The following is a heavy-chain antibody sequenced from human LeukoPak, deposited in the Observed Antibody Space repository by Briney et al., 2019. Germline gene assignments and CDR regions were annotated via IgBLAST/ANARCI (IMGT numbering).Heavy chain of an antibody. CDR3: ARGGEDFGVVDPLDY. V-gene: IGHV1-46*01. Sequence: ASVKVSCEASGDTFTSYYMHWVRQTPGQGLEWMWIINPSGGSTSYAQKFQGRVTMTRDTSTSTVYMELSSLRSEDTAVYYCARGGEDFGVVDPLDYWGQGTLVTVSS. CDR2: INPSGGST. CDR1: GDTFTSYY. D-gene: IGHD3-3*01. J-gene: IGHJ4*02.